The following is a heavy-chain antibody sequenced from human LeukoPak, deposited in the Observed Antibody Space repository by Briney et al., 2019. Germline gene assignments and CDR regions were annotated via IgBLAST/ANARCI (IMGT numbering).Heavy chain of an antibody. D-gene: IGHD3-22*01. V-gene: IGHV3-53*01. Sequence: PGGSLRLSCAASGFTVSSNYMSWVRQAQGKGLGWVSVIYSGGSTYNAASVKGRFTISRDNSKNTRYLQMNSLRAEDTAVYYCARHSSGYFKYYFDYWGQGTLVTVSS. CDR3: ARHSSGYFKYYFDY. CDR1: GFTVSSNY. CDR2: IYSGGST. J-gene: IGHJ4*02.